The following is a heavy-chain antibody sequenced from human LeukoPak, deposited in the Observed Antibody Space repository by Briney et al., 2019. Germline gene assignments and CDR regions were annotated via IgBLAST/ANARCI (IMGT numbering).Heavy chain of an antibody. V-gene: IGHV3-30-3*01. CDR3: AREYYYDSSGSPDY. D-gene: IGHD3-22*01. CDR2: ISYDGSNK. Sequence: GGSLRLSCAASGFTFSSYAMHWVRQAPGEGLEWVAVISYDGSNKYYADSVKGRFTISRDNSKNTLYLQMNSLRAEDTAVYYCAREYYYDSSGSPDYWGQGTLVTVSS. J-gene: IGHJ4*02. CDR1: GFTFSSYA.